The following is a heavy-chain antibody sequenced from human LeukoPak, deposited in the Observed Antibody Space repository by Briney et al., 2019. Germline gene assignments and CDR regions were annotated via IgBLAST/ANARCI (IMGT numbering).Heavy chain of an antibody. CDR3: ARAHPSYGPHFDY. Sequence: GASVKVSCKASGGTFSSYAISWVRQAPGQGLEWMGGIIPIFGTANYAQKFQGRVTITADESTSTAYMELSSLRSEDTAVYYCARAHPSYGPHFDYWGQGTLVTVSS. CDR1: GGTFSSYA. CDR2: IIPIFGTA. J-gene: IGHJ4*02. D-gene: IGHD3-10*01. V-gene: IGHV1-69*13.